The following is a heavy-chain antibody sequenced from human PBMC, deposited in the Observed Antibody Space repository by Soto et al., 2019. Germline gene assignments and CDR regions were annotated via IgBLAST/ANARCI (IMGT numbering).Heavy chain of an antibody. Sequence: SETLSLTCTVSGGSISIYYWSWIRQPPGKGLEWIGYFYYSGSTNYNPSLKSRVTISADTSKNQFSLRLSSVTAADTAVHYCAKGGYSGYLDYWGQGTLVTVSS. J-gene: IGHJ4*02. CDR3: AKGGYSGYLDY. D-gene: IGHD5-12*01. CDR2: FYYSGST. V-gene: IGHV4-59*01. CDR1: GGSISIYY.